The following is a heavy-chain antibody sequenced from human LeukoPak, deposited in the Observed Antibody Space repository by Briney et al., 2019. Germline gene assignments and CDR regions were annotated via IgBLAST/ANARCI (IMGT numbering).Heavy chain of an antibody. D-gene: IGHD2-2*01. CDR1: GYTFTSYG. J-gene: IGHJ6*02. V-gene: IGHV1-18*01. Sequence: ASVTVSCKASGYTFTSYGISWVRQAPGQGLEWMGWISAYNGNTNYGQNLQGRVTMTTDTSTSTAYMELRSLRSDDTAVYYCARDIEVVPAIAYYYYGMDVWGQGTTVTVSS. CDR2: ISAYNGNT. CDR3: ARDIEVVPAIAYYYYGMDV.